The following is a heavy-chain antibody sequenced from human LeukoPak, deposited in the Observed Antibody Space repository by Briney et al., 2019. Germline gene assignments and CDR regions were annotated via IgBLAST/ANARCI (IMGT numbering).Heavy chain of an antibody. CDR1: GGTFSSYT. D-gene: IGHD3-16*02. CDR3: ARDYFEANYDYVWGSYLRDYYMDV. Sequence: ASVKVSCKASGGTFSSYTISWVRQAPGQGLEWMGRIIPILGIANYAQKFQGRVTITADKSTSTAYMELSSLRAEDTAVYYCARDYFEANYDYVWGSYLRDYYMDVWGKGTTVTVSS. V-gene: IGHV1-69*04. CDR2: IIPILGIA. J-gene: IGHJ6*03.